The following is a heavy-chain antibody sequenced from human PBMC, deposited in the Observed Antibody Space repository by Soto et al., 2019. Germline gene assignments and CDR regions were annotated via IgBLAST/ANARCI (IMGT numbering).Heavy chain of an antibody. CDR2: IYTSGSH. CDR1: GGSISSYY. V-gene: IGHV4-4*07. J-gene: IGHJ4*02. CDR3: ARTPTDYGSGSYDY. D-gene: IGHD3-10*01. Sequence: QVQLQESGPGLVKPSETLSLTCTVSGGSISSYYWILIRQPAGKGLEGIGRIYTSGSHNYNPSLKSRVTVSVDTSKNQFSLKLSSVTAADTAVYYCARTPTDYGSGSYDYWGQGTLVTVSS.